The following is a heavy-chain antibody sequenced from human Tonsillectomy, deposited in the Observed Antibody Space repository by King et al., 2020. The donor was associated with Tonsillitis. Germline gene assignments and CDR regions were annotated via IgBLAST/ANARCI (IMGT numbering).Heavy chain of an antibody. D-gene: IGHD2-21*01. Sequence: VQLVESGGGVVQPGGSLRLSCAASGFTFSNFGMHWVRQAPGKGLEWLAFIQFDGNVKYYEDSVKGRFTISRDNSKNTLYLQMNSLRPEDTAVYYCVKALGAYCVNGGCSLDPGGQGTLITVSS. V-gene: IGHV3-30*02. CDR1: GFTFSNFG. CDR2: IQFDGNVK. CDR3: VKALGAYCVNGGCSLDP. J-gene: IGHJ5*02.